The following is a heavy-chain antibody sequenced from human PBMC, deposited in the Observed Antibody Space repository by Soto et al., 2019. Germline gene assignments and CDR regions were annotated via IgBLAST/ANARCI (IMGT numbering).Heavy chain of an antibody. V-gene: IGHV4-61*01. D-gene: IGHD3-16*01. J-gene: IGHJ4*02. CDR3: ARSQRGRTAFTFDY. CDR1: GDSVSNDNYY. Sequence: PPETLSLTCAVSGDSVSNDNYYWSWIRQPPGKGLEWIGYIYYSGTTNYNSYLKSRLSLSVDMSKNQFSLKLASVTAADTAVYFCARSQRGRTAFTFDYWGQGALVTVS. CDR2: IYYSGTT.